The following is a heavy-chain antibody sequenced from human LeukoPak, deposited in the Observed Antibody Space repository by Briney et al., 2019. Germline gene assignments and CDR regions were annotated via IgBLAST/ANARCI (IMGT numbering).Heavy chain of an antibody. Sequence: GASETVSRTASVYTLTRYDINWVRQATGQGREWMGWMNPNSGNTHHTHKFQGRVPLTRNTSISTAYMEPSSLRAEDTAVYYCARGSVTNYYYYYMDVGGKGTTVTVPS. J-gene: IGHJ6*03. V-gene: IGHV1-8*03. CDR1: VYTLTRYD. CDR3: ARGSVTNYYYYYMDV. D-gene: IGHD4-11*01. CDR2: MNPNSGNT.